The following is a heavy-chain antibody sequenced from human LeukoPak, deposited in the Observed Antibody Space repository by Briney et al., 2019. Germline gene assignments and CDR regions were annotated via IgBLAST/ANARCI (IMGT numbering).Heavy chain of an antibody. CDR1: GGSISSYY. Sequence: SETLSLTCTVSGGSISSYYWSWIRQPPGKGLEWIGYIYYSGSTYYNPSLKSRVTISVDRSKNQFSLKLSSVTAADTAVYYCAVGYYEFDYWGQGTLVTVSS. V-gene: IGHV4-59*12. J-gene: IGHJ4*02. CDR3: AVGYYEFDY. CDR2: IYYSGST. D-gene: IGHD2/OR15-2a*01.